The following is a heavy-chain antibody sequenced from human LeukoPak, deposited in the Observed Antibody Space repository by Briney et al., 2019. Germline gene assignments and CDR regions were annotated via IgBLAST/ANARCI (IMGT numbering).Heavy chain of an antibody. Sequence: SETLSLTCAVYGGSFSGYCWSWIRQPPGKGLEWIGEIYHSGSTNYNPSLKSRVTISVDKSKNQFSLKLSSVTAADTAVYYCARLGDYDYVWGSYRHPSFDYWGQGTLVTVSS. J-gene: IGHJ4*02. D-gene: IGHD3-16*02. CDR2: IYHSGST. CDR3: ARLGDYDYVWGSYRHPSFDY. CDR1: GGSFSGYC. V-gene: IGHV4-34*01.